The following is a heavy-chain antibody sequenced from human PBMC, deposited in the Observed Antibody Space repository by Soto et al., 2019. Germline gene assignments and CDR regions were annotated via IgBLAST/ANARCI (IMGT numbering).Heavy chain of an antibody. D-gene: IGHD6-6*01. V-gene: IGHV3-53*01. CDR3: AREGWPGYSSSAYYYGMDV. CDR2: IYSGGST. Sequence: PGGSLRLSCAASGFTVSSNYMSWVRQAPGKGLEWVSVIYSGGSTYYADSVKGRFTISSDNSKNTLYLQMNSLRAEDTAVYYCAREGWPGYSSSAYYYGMDVWGQGTTVTVSS. J-gene: IGHJ6*02. CDR1: GFTVSSNY.